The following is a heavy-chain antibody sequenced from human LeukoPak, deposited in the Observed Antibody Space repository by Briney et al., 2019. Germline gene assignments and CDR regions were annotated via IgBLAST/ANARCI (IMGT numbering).Heavy chain of an antibody. CDR2: IYTSGST. V-gene: IGHV4-61*02. D-gene: IGHD2-8*01. CDR3: ARDPMLNWFDP. J-gene: IGHJ5*02. Sequence: SETLSLTCTVSGGSISSGSYYWSWIWQPAGKGLEWIGRIYTSGSTNYNPSLKSRVTISVDTSKNQFSLKLSSVTAADTAVYYCARDPMLNWFDPWGQGTLVTVSS. CDR1: GGSISSGSYY.